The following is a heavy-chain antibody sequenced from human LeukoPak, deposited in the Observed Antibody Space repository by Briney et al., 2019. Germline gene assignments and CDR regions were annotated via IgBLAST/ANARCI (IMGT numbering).Heavy chain of an antibody. CDR3: ARWGSTVNYYYYGMDV. CDR2: INHSGST. V-gene: IGHV4-34*01. Sequence: SETLSLTCAVYGGSFSGYYWSWIRQPPGKGLEWIGEINHSGSTNYNPSLKSRVTISVDTSKNQFSLKLSSVTAADTAVYYCARWGSTVNYYYYGMDVWGQGTTVTVPS. J-gene: IGHJ6*02. D-gene: IGHD4-17*01. CDR1: GGSFSGYY.